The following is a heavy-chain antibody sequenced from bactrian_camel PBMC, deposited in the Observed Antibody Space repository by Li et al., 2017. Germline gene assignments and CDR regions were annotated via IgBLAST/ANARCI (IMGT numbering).Heavy chain of an antibody. J-gene: IGHJ4*01. Sequence: HVQLVESGGGSVQPGGSLRLSCTHSGYISSRHCMGWFRQAPGKEPEGIASLKTGGNSPHYADSVKGRFTMTRDSAENTVYLQMNTLKPEDTAMYSCAASFPPMFTDSAYCYTHLSEYGSWAGGPRSPSP. CDR2: LKTGGNSP. D-gene: IGHD1*01. V-gene: IGHV3S54*01. CDR1: GYISSRHC.